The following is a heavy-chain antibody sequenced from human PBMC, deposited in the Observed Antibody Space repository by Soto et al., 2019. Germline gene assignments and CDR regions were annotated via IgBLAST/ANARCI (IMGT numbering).Heavy chain of an antibody. V-gene: IGHV4-39*01. Sequence: QLQLQESGPGLVKPSETLSLTCTVSGGSISSSSYYWGWIRQPPGKGLEWIGGSYYSGSTYYNPSLKSRVTIHVHTSKNQFSMRLSSVTAADTAVYYCARHGCSSTSCYAERMGSWFDPWGQGTLVTVSS. CDR2: SYYSGST. D-gene: IGHD2-2*01. J-gene: IGHJ5*02. CDR1: GGSISSSSYY. CDR3: ARHGCSSTSCYAERMGSWFDP.